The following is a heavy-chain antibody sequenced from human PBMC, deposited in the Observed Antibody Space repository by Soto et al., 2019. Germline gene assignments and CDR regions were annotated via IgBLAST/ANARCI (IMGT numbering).Heavy chain of an antibody. J-gene: IGHJ6*01. CDR2: TRNKANSYTT. CDR1: GFTFSDYY. V-gene: IGHV3-72*01. Sequence: EVQLVESGGGLVQPGGSLRLSCAASGFTFSDYYMDWVRQAPGKGLEWVGRTRNKANSYTTEYAASVKGRFTLSRDESKNSLYLHMNGLKTEDTAMYYCTRVGGSSGWQYGVEVW. CDR3: TRVGGSSGWQYGVEV. D-gene: IGHD6-19*01.